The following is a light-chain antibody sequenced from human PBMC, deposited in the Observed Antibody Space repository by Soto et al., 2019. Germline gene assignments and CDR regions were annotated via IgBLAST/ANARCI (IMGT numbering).Light chain of an antibody. J-gene: IGKJ1*01. CDR1: QSISSY. CDR2: AAS. V-gene: IGKV1-39*01. Sequence: IQVTQSPSSLSASVGDRVTITCRASQSISSYLNWYQQKPGKAPKLLIYAASTLQSGVPSRFSGSGSGTDFTLTISCLQSEDFATYYCQQYYSYPRTFGQGTKVDIK. CDR3: QQYYSYPRT.